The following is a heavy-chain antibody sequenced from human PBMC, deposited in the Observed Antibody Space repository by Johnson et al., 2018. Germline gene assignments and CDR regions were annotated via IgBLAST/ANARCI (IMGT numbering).Heavy chain of an antibody. V-gene: IGHV3-73*01. Sequence: VQLVQSGGGLVQPGGSLKLSCAASGFTFSGSAMHWVRQASGKGLEWVGRIRSKANSYATAYAASVKGRFTISRDDSKNTAYLQMNSLKTEDTAVYYCTRNVEGSGSYYVGALDIWGQGTMVTVSS. CDR3: TRNVEGSGSYYVGALDI. CDR1: GFTFSGSA. CDR2: IRSKANSYAT. D-gene: IGHD1-26*01. J-gene: IGHJ3*02.